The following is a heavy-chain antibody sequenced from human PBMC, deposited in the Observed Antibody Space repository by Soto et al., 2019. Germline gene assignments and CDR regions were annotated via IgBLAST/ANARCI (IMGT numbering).Heavy chain of an antibody. J-gene: IGHJ5*02. CDR1: GGSISSSSYY. V-gene: IGHV4-39*01. Sequence: PSETLSLTCTFSGGSISSSSYYLGWIRQPPGKGLEWIGSIYYSGSTYYNPSLKSRVTISVDTSKNQFSLKLSSVTAADTAVYYCARGVVHSGYGGDDWFDPWGQGTLVTVSS. CDR2: IYYSGST. D-gene: IGHD5-12*01. CDR3: ARGVVHSGYGGDDWFDP.